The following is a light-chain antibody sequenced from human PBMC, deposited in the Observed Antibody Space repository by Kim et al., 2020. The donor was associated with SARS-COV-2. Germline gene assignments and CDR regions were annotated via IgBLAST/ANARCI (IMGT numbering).Light chain of an antibody. CDR3: QVWDSSSDHWV. Sequence: APGKTARITCGGNNIGSKSVHWYQQQPGQAPVLVIYYDSDRPSGIPERFSGSNSGNTATLTISRVEAGDEADYYCQVWDSSSDHWVFCGGTQLTVL. CDR1: NIGSKS. J-gene: IGLJ3*02. V-gene: IGLV3-21*04. CDR2: YDS.